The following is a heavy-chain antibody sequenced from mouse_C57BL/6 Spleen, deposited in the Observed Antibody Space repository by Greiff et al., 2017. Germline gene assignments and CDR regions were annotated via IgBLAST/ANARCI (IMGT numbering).Heavy chain of an antibody. V-gene: IGHV3-6*01. CDR3: ARDQEDYGSSRRFAY. Sequence: EVQVVESGPGLVKPSQSLSLTCSVTGYSITSGYYWNWIRQFPGNKLEWMGYISYDGSNNYNPSLKNRISITRDTSKNQFFLKLNSVTTEDTATYYCARDQEDYGSSRRFAYWGQGTLVTVSA. J-gene: IGHJ3*01. CDR1: GYSITSGYY. CDR2: ISYDGSN. D-gene: IGHD1-1*01.